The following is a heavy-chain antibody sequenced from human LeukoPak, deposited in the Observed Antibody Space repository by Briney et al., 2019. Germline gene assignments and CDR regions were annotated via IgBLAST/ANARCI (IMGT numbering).Heavy chain of an antibody. CDR3: ATDFHQGPFDY. CDR1: GYTFTAYF. V-gene: IGHV1-2*02. Sequence: ASVKVSCKASGYTFTAYFMHWVRQGPGQGLEWMGGINPNSGGTNYAQKFQGRVTVTRDTSLSTAYMELSRLGSDDTAVYYCATDFHQGPFDYWGQGTLVTVSS. J-gene: IGHJ4*02. CDR2: INPNSGGT.